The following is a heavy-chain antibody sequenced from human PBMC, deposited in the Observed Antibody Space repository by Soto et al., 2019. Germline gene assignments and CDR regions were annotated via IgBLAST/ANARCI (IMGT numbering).Heavy chain of an antibody. D-gene: IGHD4-17*01. Sequence: SETLSLTCTVSGGAISSGDYYWSWIRQPPGKGLEWIGYIYYSGSTYYNPSLKSRVTISVDTSKNQFSLKLSSVTAADTAVYYCARGSRSRGVTTFDYWGQGTLVTVSS. CDR2: IYYSGST. CDR3: ARGSRSRGVTTFDY. CDR1: GGAISSGDYY. V-gene: IGHV4-30-4*01. J-gene: IGHJ4*02.